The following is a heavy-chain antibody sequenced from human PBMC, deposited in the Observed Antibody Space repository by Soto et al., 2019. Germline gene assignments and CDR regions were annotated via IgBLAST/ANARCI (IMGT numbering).Heavy chain of an antibody. CDR2: ISGSGGST. CDR1: GFTFRSYA. D-gene: IGHD3-3*01. Sequence: EVQLLESGGALVQPGGSLRLTCAASGFTFRSYAMSWVRQAPGRGLEWVSSISGSGGSTYYADSVKGRFTISRDNSENTLGLQMNSLRAEDTAIYYCAKAPYNDFWSSYSGFEYWGQGTLVTVSS. CDR3: AKAPYNDFWSSYSGFEY. J-gene: IGHJ4*02. V-gene: IGHV3-23*01.